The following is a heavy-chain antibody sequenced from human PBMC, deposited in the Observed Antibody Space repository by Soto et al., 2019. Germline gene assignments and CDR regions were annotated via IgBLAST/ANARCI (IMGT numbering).Heavy chain of an antibody. J-gene: IGHJ4*02. Sequence: QVQLVQSGAEEKKPGAAVKVSCKASGYTFTSYAMHGVRQAPGQRLEWMGWINAGNGNTKYSQKSQGRVTITRDTTASTAYMELSSLRAEGTAVYYCARSIVVVAALDYWGQGTLVTVSS. D-gene: IGHD2-21*02. V-gene: IGHV1-3*05. CDR2: INAGNGNT. CDR3: ARSIVVVAALDY. CDR1: GYTFTSYA.